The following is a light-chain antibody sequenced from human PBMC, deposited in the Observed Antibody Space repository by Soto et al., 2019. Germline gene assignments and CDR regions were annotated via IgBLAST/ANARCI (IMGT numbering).Light chain of an antibody. V-gene: IGLV2-14*01. CDR3: SSSTSSTTYV. CDR1: SSDVGGYDY. CDR2: EVT. Sequence: QSALTQPASVSGSPGQSITISCTGTSSDVGGYDYVSWYQQHPGTAPKLLIYEVTYRPSGVSNRFSGSKSGNTASLTISGLQAEDEADYYCSSSTSSTTYVFGTGTKRTVL. J-gene: IGLJ1*01.